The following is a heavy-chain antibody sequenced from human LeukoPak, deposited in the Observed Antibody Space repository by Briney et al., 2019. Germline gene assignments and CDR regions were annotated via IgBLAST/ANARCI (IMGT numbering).Heavy chain of an antibody. J-gene: IGHJ6*03. CDR2: IYYSGST. CDR3: VELRFLEWLFSHPPEYYYMDV. D-gene: IGHD3-3*01. CDR1: GGSISSSSYY. Sequence: SETLSLTCTVSGGSISSSSYYWGWIRQPPGKGLEWIGSIYYSGSTYYNPSLKSRVTISVDTSKNQFSLKLSSVTAADTAVYYCVELRFLEWLFSHPPEYYYMDVWGKGTTVTVSS. V-gene: IGHV4-39*07.